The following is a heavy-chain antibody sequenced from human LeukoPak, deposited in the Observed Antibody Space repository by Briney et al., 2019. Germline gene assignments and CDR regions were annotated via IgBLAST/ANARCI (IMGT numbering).Heavy chain of an antibody. J-gene: IGHJ4*02. CDR2: IKYDGTTK. V-gene: IGHV3-7*03. CDR1: GFIFNNYW. D-gene: IGHD1-1*01. CDR3: SRQLEE. Sequence: PGGSLRLSRAASGFIFNNYWMDWVRQTPGKGLEWVANIKYDGTTKYYVDSVKGRFTISRDSAKNSLYLQMNSLRAEDTAVYFCSRQLEEWGQGTLVTVSS.